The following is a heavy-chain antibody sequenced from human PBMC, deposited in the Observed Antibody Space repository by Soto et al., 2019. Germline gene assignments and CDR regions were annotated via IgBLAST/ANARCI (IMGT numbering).Heavy chain of an antibody. CDR1: GYSFTSYW. Sequence: PVESLKISCKGSGYSFTSYWIGWVRQMPGKGLEWMGIIYPGDSDTRYSPSFQGQVTISADKSISTAYLQWSSLKASDTAMYYCARLNSIKNYYYYYGMDVWGQGTTVPVSS. CDR2: IYPGDSDT. J-gene: IGHJ6*02. V-gene: IGHV5-51*01. CDR3: ARLNSIKNYYYYYGMDV. D-gene: IGHD3-3*02.